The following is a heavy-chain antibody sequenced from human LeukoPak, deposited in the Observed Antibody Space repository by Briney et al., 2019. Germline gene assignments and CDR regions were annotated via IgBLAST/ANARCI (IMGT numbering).Heavy chain of an antibody. Sequence: KSSQTLSLTCTVPSGSIRTGGNYWSWIRQHPGKGLEWIGYIYYSGSTNYNPSLKSRVTISVDTSKNQFSLKLSSVTAADTAVYYCARGDLRDYGGNFDYWGQGTLVTVSS. CDR3: ARGDLRDYGGNFDY. J-gene: IGHJ4*02. CDR2: IYYSGST. V-gene: IGHV4-31*03. CDR1: SGSIRTGGNY. D-gene: IGHD4-23*01.